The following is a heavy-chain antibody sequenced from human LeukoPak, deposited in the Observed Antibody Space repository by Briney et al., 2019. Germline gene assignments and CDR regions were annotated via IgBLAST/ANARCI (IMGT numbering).Heavy chain of an antibody. Sequence: GGSLRLSCAASGFTFSSYGMHWVRQAPGKGLEWVAFIRYDGSNKYYADSVKGRFTISRDNSKSTMYLQMNSLRVEDTAVYYCAKEGTRSHSQWAFDSGAKGHGHRLF. CDR1: GFTFSSYG. J-gene: IGHJ3*01. V-gene: IGHV3-30*02. CDR2: IRYDGSNK. D-gene: IGHD6-19*01. CDR3: AKEGTRSHSQWAFDS.